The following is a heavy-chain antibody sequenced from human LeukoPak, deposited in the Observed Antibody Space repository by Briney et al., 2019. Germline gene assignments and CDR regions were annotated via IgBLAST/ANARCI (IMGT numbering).Heavy chain of an antibody. J-gene: IGHJ4*02. V-gene: IGHV3-30*04. D-gene: IGHD5-24*01. CDR1: GFTFSSYD. Sequence: PGGSLRLSCAASGFTFSSYDMNWVRQVPGRGLEWLALISYDGSIKYYADSVKGRFTISRDNAKNSLYLQMNSLRAEDTAVYYCARDHVEMATIGDYWGQGTLVTVSS. CDR3: ARDHVEMATIGDY. CDR2: ISYDGSIK.